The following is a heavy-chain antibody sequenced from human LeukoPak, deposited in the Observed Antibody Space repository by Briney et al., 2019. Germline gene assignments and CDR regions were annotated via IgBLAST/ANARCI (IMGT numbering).Heavy chain of an antibody. D-gene: IGHD1-26*01. CDR3: AREGHDGSYLLDY. J-gene: IGHJ4*02. V-gene: IGHV1-2*02. CDR2: INPNSGGT. Sequence: ASVKVSCKASGYTFTDYYMHWVRQAPGQGLEWMGWINPNSGGTNYAQKFQGRVTMTRDTSISTAYMELSRLRSDDTAVYYCAREGHDGSYLLDYWGQGTLVTVSS. CDR1: GYTFTDYY.